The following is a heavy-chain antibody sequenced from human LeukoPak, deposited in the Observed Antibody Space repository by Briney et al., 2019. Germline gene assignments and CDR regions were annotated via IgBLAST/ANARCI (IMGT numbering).Heavy chain of an antibody. V-gene: IGHV3-30-3*01. D-gene: IGHD5-18*01. CDR2: ISYDGSNK. CDR3: ARDSGYSYGSLENWFDP. J-gene: IGHJ5*02. Sequence: GRSLRLSCVASGFTFSSYAMHWVRQAPGKGLEWVAVISYDGSNKYYADSVKGRFTISRDNSKNTLYLQMNSLRAEDTAVYYCARDSGYSYGSLENWFDPWGQGTLVTVSS. CDR1: GFTFSSYA.